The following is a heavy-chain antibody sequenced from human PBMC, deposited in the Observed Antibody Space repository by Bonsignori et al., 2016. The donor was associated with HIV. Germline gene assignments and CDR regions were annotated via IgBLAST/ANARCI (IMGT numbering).Heavy chain of an antibody. CDR2: IYPGDSDT. D-gene: IGHD3-22*01. J-gene: IGHJ4*02. CDR3: ARVPGITMTFDY. V-gene: IGHV5-51*01. Sequence: VRQMPGKGLEWMGIIYPGDSDTRYSPSFQGQVTISADKSISTAYLQWSSLKASDTAMYYCARVPGITMTFDYWGQGTLVTVSS.